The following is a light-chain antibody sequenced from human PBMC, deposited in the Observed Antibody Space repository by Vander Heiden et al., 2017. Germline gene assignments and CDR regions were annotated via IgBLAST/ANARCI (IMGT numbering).Light chain of an antibody. CDR2: DAS. CDR1: QTVRSY. J-gene: IGKJ5*01. CDR3: QQRSNWPVT. Sequence: EIVLTQSPATLSLSPGERATLPCSASQTVRSYLAWYQQKPGQAPRLLIYDASNRATGLPARFSGSGSGTDFTLTISSLEPEDFAVYYCQQRSNWPVTFGQGTRLEIK. V-gene: IGKV3-11*01.